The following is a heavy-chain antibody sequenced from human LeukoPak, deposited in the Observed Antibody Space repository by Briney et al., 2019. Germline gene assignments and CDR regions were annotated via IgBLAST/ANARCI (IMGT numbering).Heavy chain of an antibody. CDR2: VYYTGST. CDR1: GGSISSYY. CDR3: ARTSENWFDP. J-gene: IGHJ5*02. V-gene: IGHV4-59*01. Sequence: SETLSLTCTVSGGSISSYYWSWVRQPPGKGLEWIGFVYYTGSTNYSPSLKSRVTTSVDTSKNQFSLKLRSVTAADTAVYYCARTSENWFDPWGQGTLVTVSS.